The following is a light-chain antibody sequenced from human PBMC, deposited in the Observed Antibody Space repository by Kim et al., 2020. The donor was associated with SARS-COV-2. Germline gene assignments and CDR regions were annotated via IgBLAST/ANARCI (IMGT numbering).Light chain of an antibody. CDR3: CSYAGIKTLI. J-gene: IGLJ2*01. CDR2: DDT. CDR1: SRDIGNYNL. Sequence: QSALTQPASVSGSPGQSITISCTGTSRDIGNYNLVSWFQQRPGEVPKLVIYDDTKRPSGVSNRFSGSKSGNTASLTISGLQAEDEADYYCCSYAGIKTLIFGGGTKVTVL. V-gene: IGLV2-23*01.